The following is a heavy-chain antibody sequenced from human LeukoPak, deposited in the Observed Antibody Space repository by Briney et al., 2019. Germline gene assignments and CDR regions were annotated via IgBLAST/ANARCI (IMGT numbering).Heavy chain of an antibody. CDR2: IIPIFGTA. V-gene: IGHV1-69*13. Sequence: ASVNVSCKASGGTFSSYAISWVRQAPGQGLEWMGGIIPIFGTANYAQKFQGRVTITADESTSTAYMELSSLRSEDTAVYYCARTLGGYSYGPPYYGMDVWGQGTTVTVSS. CDR3: ARTLGGYSYGPPYYGMDV. CDR1: GGTFSSYA. J-gene: IGHJ6*02. D-gene: IGHD5-18*01.